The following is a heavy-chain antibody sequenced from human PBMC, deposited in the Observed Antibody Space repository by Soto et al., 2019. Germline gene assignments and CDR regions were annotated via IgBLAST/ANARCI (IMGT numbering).Heavy chain of an antibody. D-gene: IGHD3-22*01. CDR3: AIGYYDSSGYLFDY. CDR1: GGSISGSY. V-gene: IGHV4-4*07. CDR2: IYTSGST. J-gene: IGHJ4*02. Sequence: SETLYLTCTVSGGSISGSYWSWIRQPAGKGLEWIGRIYTSGSTNYNPSLKSRVTMSVDTSKNQFSLKLSSVTAADTAVYYCAIGYYDSSGYLFDYWGQGTLVTVSS.